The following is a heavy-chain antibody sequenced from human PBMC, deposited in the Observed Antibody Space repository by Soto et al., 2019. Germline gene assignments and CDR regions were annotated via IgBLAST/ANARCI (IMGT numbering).Heavy chain of an antibody. Sequence: PGGSLRLSCAASGFTLSGRSMHWVRQAPGKGLVWVSGIDNAGTDSTYADSVKGRFTSSRDNAKNMLHLQMNSLRVEDTAVYYCARGWFGPDVWGKGTTVTVSS. J-gene: IGHJ6*04. CDR3: ARGWFGPDV. V-gene: IGHV3-74*01. CDR1: GFTLSGRS. D-gene: IGHD3-10*01. CDR2: IDNAGTDS.